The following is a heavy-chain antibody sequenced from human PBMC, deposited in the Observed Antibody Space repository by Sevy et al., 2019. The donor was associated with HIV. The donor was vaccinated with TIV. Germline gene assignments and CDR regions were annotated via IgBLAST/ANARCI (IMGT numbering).Heavy chain of an antibody. Sequence: GGSLRLSCAASGFTFSSYSMNGVLQAPGKGLEWVSSISSSSSYIYYADSVKGRFTISRDNAKNSLYLQMNSLRAEDTAVYYCASESSLGFDLWGRGTLVTVSS. D-gene: IGHD6-6*01. V-gene: IGHV3-21*01. CDR3: ASESSLGFDL. J-gene: IGHJ2*01. CDR1: GFTFSSYS. CDR2: ISSSSSYI.